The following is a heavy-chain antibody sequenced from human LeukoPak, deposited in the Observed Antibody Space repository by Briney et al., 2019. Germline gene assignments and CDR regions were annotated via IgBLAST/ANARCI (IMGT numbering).Heavy chain of an antibody. D-gene: IGHD5-18*01. CDR1: GYTFSIYS. Sequence: ASVKVSCKASGYTFSIYSIAWVRQAPGQGHEWMGWISAYNGNTKYAQKFQGRVTMTTDTSTSTAYMELRSLRSDDTAVYYCGRAGYSYGYVGYFDYWGQGTLVTVSS. CDR2: ISAYNGNT. CDR3: GRAGYSYGYVGYFDY. J-gene: IGHJ4*02. V-gene: IGHV1-18*04.